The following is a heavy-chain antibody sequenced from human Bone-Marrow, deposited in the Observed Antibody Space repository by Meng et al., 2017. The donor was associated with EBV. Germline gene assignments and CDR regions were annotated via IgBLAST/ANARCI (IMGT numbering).Heavy chain of an antibody. J-gene: IGHJ4*02. CDR1: GYNFTGYY. CDR3: ARAKAAAAGTLIDY. Sequence: QGEPVEAGAEVKKPGASVKVSCKASGYNFTGYYMHWVRQAPGQGLEWMGRINPNSGDTNYAQKFQGRVTMTRDTSISTAYMELSRLRSDDTAVYYCARAKAAAAGTLIDYWGQGTLVTVSS. V-gene: IGHV1-2*06. CDR2: INPNSGDT. D-gene: IGHD6-13*01.